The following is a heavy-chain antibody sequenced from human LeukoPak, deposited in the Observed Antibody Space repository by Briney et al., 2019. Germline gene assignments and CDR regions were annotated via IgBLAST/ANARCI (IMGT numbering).Heavy chain of an antibody. D-gene: IGHD3-9*01. CDR3: ARVGVLRYFDWLPYAFDI. V-gene: IGHV4-34*01. Sequence: SETLSLTCAVYGGSFSGYYWSWIRQPPGKGLEWIGEINHSGSTNYNPSLKSRVTISVDTSKNQFSLKLSSVTAADTAVYYCARVGVLRYFDWLPYAFDIWGQGTMVTVSS. CDR2: INHSGST. CDR1: GGSFSGYY. J-gene: IGHJ3*02.